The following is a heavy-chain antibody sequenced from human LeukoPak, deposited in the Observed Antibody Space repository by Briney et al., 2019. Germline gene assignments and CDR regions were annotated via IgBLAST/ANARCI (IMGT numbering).Heavy chain of an antibody. D-gene: IGHD3-9*01. J-gene: IGHJ4*02. CDR3: ARSPQYYDILTGYHNPFDY. CDR2: INHSGST. CDR1: GGSFSGYY. V-gene: IGHV4-34*01. Sequence: SETLSLTCAVYGGSFSGYYWSWIRQPPGKGLEWIGEINHSGSTNYNPSLKSRVTISVDTSKNQFSLKLSSVTAADTAVYYCARSPQYYDILTGYHNPFDYWGQGTLVTVSS.